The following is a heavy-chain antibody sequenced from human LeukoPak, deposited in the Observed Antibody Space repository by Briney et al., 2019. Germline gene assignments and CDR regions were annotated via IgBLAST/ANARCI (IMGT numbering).Heavy chain of an antibody. CDR3: ARASTTFDD. CDR1: GGSITSYY. CDR2: VSDGGRT. D-gene: IGHD1-14*01. Sequence: SETLSLACSVSGGSITSYYWSWIRQPPGKGLEWIGHVSDGGRTNYSPSLRSRVSISVDTSKNQFSLKLNSVTAADTAVYFCARASTTFDDWGQGTLVTVSS. J-gene: IGHJ4*02. V-gene: IGHV4-59*01.